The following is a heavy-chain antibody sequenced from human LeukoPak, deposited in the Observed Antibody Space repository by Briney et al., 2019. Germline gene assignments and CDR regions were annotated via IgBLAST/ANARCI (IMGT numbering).Heavy chain of an antibody. CDR3: ARRNHYFYYMDV. CDR1: GGSISSYY. V-gene: IGHV4-4*09. Sequence: SETLSLTCTVSGGSISSYYWSWIRQSPVKGLEWIGYIFPSGSAYYNPSLESRVTISLDTSENQFSLTLTSVTAADTAVYYCARRNHYFYYMDVWGKGTTVTVSS. CDR2: IFPSGSA. J-gene: IGHJ6*03.